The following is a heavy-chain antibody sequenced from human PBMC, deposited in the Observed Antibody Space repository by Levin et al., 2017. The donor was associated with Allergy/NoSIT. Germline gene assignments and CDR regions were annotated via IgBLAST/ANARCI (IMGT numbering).Heavy chain of an antibody. Sequence: SETLSLTCKVSGGSISSGSYYWSWIRQPAAKGLEWIVRIYISGSANYNPSLKSRATISVATSTNQFSLKLSSVTAADTAVYYCARAEEGSERWGQGTLVTVSS. CDR2: IYISGSA. CDR1: GGSISSGSYY. J-gene: IGHJ4*02. V-gene: IGHV4-61*02. D-gene: IGHD1-1*01. CDR3: ARAEEGSER.